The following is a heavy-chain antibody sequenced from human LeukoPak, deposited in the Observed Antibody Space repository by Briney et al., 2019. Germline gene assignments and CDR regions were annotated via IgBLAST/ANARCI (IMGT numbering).Heavy chain of an antibody. D-gene: IGHD1-7*01. V-gene: IGHV4-4*07. CDR1: GASISNYY. CDR2: IHTSGST. J-gene: IGHJ5*02. Sequence: SETLSLTCTVSGASISNYYWTWIRQPAGKGLEWIGRIHTSGSTDYNPSLKSRVTMSIDTPQSQFSLRLTSVTAADTAVYYCARYGTPWYVWNYGPSHNWFDPWGLGTLVIVSS. CDR3: ARYGTPWYVWNYGPSHNWFDP.